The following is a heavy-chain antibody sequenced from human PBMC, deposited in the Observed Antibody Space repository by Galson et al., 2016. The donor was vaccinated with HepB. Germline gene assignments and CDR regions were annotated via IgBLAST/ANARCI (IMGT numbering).Heavy chain of an antibody. CDR2: IDSAGTST. Sequence: SLRLSCAASGFTFSSYWMYWVRQAPGKGLVWVSRIDSAGTSTSYADSVKGRFTISRDNAKNTLYLQMNSLRAEDTAVCYCARGWRGGTLGEDGSAGPHWGQGTLVTVSS. D-gene: IGHD1-26*01. V-gene: IGHV3-74*01. CDR3: ARGWRGGTLGEDGSAGPH. CDR1: GFTFSSYW. J-gene: IGHJ4*02.